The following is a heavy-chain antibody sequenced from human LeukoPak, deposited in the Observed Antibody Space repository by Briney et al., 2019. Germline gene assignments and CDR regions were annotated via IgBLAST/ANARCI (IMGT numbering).Heavy chain of an antibody. CDR3: ARRRDLHGAFDI. CDR2: IYTSGST. CDR1: GVSISCGSYY. Sequence: SETVSLTRTVSGVSISCGSYYWRWIRQPAGKGLGCIGRIYTSGSTNYNPSLKSRVTISVDTSKNQFSLKLSSVTAADTAVYYCARRRDLHGAFDIWGPGTMVTVSS. D-gene: IGHD2-21*02. V-gene: IGHV4-61*02. J-gene: IGHJ3*02.